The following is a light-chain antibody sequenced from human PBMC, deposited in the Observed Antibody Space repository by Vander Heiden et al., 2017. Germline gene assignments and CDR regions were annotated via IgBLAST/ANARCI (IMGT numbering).Light chain of an antibody. J-gene: IGKJ3*01. V-gene: IGKV1-33*01. CDR1: QDISNY. CDR3: QQYDNRLKFT. Sequence: DIQMTQSPSSLSASVGDRVTITCQASQDISNYLNWYQQKPGKAPKLLIYDASNLETGVPSRFSGSGSGTDFTFTISSLQPEDIATYYCQQYDNRLKFTFGPGTKVDIK. CDR2: DAS.